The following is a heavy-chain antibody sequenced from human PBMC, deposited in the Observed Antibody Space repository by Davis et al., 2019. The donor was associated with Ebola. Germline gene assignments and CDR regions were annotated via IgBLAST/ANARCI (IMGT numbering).Heavy chain of an antibody. CDR1: GGSFSGYY. CDR3: ARGRGGHCSSTSCYTWGHFDP. V-gene: IGHV4-34*01. CDR2: INHSGST. J-gene: IGHJ5*02. Sequence: PSETLSLTCAVYGGSFSGYYWSWIRQPPGKGLEWIGEINHSGSTNYNPSLKSRVTISVDTSKNQFSLKLSSVTAADTAVYYCARGRGGHCSSTSCYTWGHFDPWGQGTLVTVSS. D-gene: IGHD2-2*02.